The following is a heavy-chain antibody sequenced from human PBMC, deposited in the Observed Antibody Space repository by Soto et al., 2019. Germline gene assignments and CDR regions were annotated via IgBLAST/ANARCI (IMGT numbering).Heavy chain of an antibody. CDR1: GFIFSSYS. CDR2: IRSDSSYI. J-gene: IGHJ6*02. V-gene: IGHV3-21*01. CDR3: ARKGYGDYGGMDV. Sequence: EVQLVESGGGLVKPGESLRLSCAASGFIFSSYSMNWVRQAPGKGLEWVSSIRSDSSYIYHSDSVKGRFTVSRDNAKNSLYLQMNRLRDEDTAVYYCARKGYGDYGGMDVRGPGTTFTVSS. D-gene: IGHD4-17*01.